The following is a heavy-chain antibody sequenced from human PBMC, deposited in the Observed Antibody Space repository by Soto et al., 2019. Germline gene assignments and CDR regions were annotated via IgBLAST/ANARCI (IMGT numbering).Heavy chain of an antibody. D-gene: IGHD6-19*01. J-gene: IGHJ4*02. CDR3: ARGGRIAVAAEYYFDY. CDR1: GGTFSSYA. CDR2: IIPIFGTA. V-gene: IGHV1-69*06. Sequence: SVKVSCKASGGTFSSYAISRVRQAPGQGLEWMGGIIPIFGTANYAQKFQGRVTITADKSTSTAYMELSSLRSEDTAVYYCARGGRIAVAAEYYFDYWGQGTLVTVSS.